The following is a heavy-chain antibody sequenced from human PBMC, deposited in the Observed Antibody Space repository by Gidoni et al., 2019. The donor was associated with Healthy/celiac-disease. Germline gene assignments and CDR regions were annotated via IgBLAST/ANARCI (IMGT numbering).Heavy chain of an antibody. CDR1: VRSISSGSYY. Sequence: QVQLQESGQGLVKPSQKLSLTYTVSVRSISSGSYYWCWIRQPAGKCLEWIGRIYTSGSTNYNPSLKSRVTISVDTSKNQFSLKLSSVTAADTAVYYCARMGGGLRFYYYGMDVWGQGTTVTVSS. D-gene: IGHD4-17*01. V-gene: IGHV4-61*02. CDR3: ARMGGGLRFYYYGMDV. CDR2: IYTSGST. J-gene: IGHJ6*02.